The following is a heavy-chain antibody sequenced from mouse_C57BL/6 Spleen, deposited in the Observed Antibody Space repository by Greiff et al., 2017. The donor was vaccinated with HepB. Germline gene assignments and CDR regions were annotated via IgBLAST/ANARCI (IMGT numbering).Heavy chain of an antibody. Sequence: QVQLQQPGAELVRPGSSVKLSCKASGYTFTSYWMHWVKQRPIQGLEWIGNIDPSDSETHYNQKFKDKATLTVDKSSSTAYMQLSSLTSEDSAVYYCARNGLLRYYFDYWGQGTTLTVSS. CDR1: GYTFTSYW. CDR3: ARNGLLRYYFDY. J-gene: IGHJ2*01. CDR2: IDPSDSET. V-gene: IGHV1-52*01. D-gene: IGHD3-1*01.